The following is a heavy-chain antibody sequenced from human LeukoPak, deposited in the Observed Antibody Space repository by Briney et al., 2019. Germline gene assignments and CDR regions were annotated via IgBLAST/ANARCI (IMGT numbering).Heavy chain of an antibody. CDR3: ARPPNRATMIDYYYYYYMDV. Sequence: ASVKVSCKASGYTFTSYDINWVRQATGQGLEWMGWMNPNSGNTGYAQKFQGRVTMTRNTSISTAYMELSSLRAEDTAVYYCARPPNRATMIDYYYYYYMDVWGKGTTVTISS. J-gene: IGHJ6*03. CDR2: MNPNSGNT. V-gene: IGHV1-8*01. D-gene: IGHD3-22*01. CDR1: GYTFTSYD.